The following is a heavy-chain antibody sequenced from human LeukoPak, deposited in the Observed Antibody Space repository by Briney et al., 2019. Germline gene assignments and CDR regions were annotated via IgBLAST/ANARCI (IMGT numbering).Heavy chain of an antibody. Sequence: GGSLRLSCAASGFTFSTFAMIWVRQPPGEGLECVSSIFPSGGEIHYADSVRGRFTISRDNSKSTLSLQMNSLRAEDTAIYYCATYRQVLLPFESWGQGTLVTVSS. CDR2: IFPSGGEI. J-gene: IGHJ4*02. CDR3: ATYRQVLLPFES. V-gene: IGHV3-23*01. D-gene: IGHD2-8*02. CDR1: GFTFSTFA.